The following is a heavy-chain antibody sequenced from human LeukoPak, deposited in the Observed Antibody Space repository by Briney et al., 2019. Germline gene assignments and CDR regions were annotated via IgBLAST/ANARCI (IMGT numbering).Heavy chain of an antibody. CDR1: GGSFSGYY. CDR2: INHSGST. J-gene: IGHJ4*02. Sequence: SETLSLTXAVYGGSFSGYYWSWIRQPPGKGLEWIGEINHSGSTNYNPSLKSRVTISVDTSKNQFSLRLSSVTAADTAVYYCARPGRGQLAFDYWGQGTLVTVSS. D-gene: IGHD6-6*01. V-gene: IGHV4-34*01. CDR3: ARPGRGQLAFDY.